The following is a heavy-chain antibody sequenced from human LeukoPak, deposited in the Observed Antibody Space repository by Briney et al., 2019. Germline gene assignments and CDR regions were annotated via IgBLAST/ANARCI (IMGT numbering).Heavy chain of an antibody. CDR1: GGSFSGYY. Sequence: PSETLSLTCAVYGGSFSGYYWSWIRQPPGKGLEWIGEINHSGSTNYNPSLKSRVTISVDTSKNQFSLKLSSVTAADTAVYYRARGQVWSRYYYMDVWGKGTTVTVSS. J-gene: IGHJ6*03. CDR3: ARGQVWSRYYYMDV. D-gene: IGHD3-10*01. CDR2: INHSGST. V-gene: IGHV4-34*01.